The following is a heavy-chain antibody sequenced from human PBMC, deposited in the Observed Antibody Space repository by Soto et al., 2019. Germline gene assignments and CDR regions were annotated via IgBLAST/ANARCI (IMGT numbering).Heavy chain of an antibody. V-gene: IGHV4-34*01. CDR3: ARQRYSSGWDNFDY. D-gene: IGHD6-19*01. CDR2: TNHSGST. Sequence: SETLSLTCAVYGGSFSGYYWGWIRQPPGKGLEWIGETNHSGSTNYNPSLKSRVTISVDTSKNQFSLKLSSVTAADTAVYYCARQRYSSGWDNFDYWGQGTLVTVSS. J-gene: IGHJ4*02. CDR1: GGSFSGYY.